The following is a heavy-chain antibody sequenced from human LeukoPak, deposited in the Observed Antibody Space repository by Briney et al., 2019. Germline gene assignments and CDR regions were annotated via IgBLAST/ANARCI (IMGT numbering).Heavy chain of an antibody. CDR2: INQDGSEK. D-gene: IGHD3-16*02. Sequence: GGSLRLSRAASGFSLSNYWMSWVRPAAGKGREWVAYINQDGSEKQYVHSVKGRFTITRDNAKNSLYLQMHSLRAEDTAVDYCARETSVGTRGGLWGSYRLKWFDPWGQGTPVTVSS. CDR1: GFSLSNYW. J-gene: IGHJ5*02. V-gene: IGHV3-7*01. CDR3: ARETSVGTRGGLWGSYRLKWFDP.